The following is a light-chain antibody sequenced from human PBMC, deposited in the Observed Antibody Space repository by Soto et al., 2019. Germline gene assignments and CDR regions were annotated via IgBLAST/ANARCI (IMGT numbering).Light chain of an antibody. V-gene: IGKV1-39*01. CDR1: QDISAS. Sequence: DIQMTQSPSSLSASVGDRVTITCRATQDISASLAWYQQKPGNAPKVLIYAASNLQTGVPSRFSGSGSGTDFTLTINSLQPEDFATYSCQQSYSTPITFGQGTRLEIK. J-gene: IGKJ5*01. CDR2: AAS. CDR3: QQSYSTPIT.